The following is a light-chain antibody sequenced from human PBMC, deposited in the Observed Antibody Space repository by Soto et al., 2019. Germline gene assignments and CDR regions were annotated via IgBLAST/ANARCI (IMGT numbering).Light chain of an antibody. CDR3: QQYNSYSWA. V-gene: IGKV1-5*01. Sequence: DIQMTQSPSTLSASVGDRVTITCRASQSISSWLAWYQQKPGKAPKLLIYDASSLESGVPSRFSGSGSGTDFALTISSLQPDDSATYYCQQYNSYSWAFGQGTKVDIK. CDR1: QSISSW. J-gene: IGKJ1*01. CDR2: DAS.